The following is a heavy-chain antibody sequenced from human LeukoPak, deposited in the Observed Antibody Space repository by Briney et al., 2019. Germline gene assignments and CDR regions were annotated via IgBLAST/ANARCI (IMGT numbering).Heavy chain of an antibody. V-gene: IGHV4-59*01. CDR1: GGSISSYY. Sequence: KSSETLSLTCTVSGGSISSYYWSWIRQPPGKGLEWIGYIYYSGSTNYNPSLKSRVTISVDTSKNQFSLKLSSVTAADTAVYYCARGTRGLTGEGSYYYYYMDVWGKGTTVTVSS. CDR3: ARGTRGLTGEGSYYYYYMDV. D-gene: IGHD3-9*01. CDR2: IYYSGST. J-gene: IGHJ6*03.